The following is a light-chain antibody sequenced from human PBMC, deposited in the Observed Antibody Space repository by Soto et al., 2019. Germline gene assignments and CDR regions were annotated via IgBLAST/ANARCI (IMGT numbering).Light chain of an antibody. Sequence: AIRMTQSPSSLSASTGDRVTITCRASQGISSSLAWYQQKPGKAPKLLIYAASTLQSGVPSRFSGSGSGTDFTLTISCLQSEDFATYYCQQYYSYLWTFGQGTKVEIK. CDR2: AAS. CDR3: QQYYSYLWT. V-gene: IGKV1-8*01. J-gene: IGKJ1*01. CDR1: QGISSS.